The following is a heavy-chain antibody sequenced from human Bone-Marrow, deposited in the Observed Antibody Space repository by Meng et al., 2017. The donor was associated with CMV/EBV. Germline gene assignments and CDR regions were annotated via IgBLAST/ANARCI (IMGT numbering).Heavy chain of an antibody. J-gene: IGHJ4*02. D-gene: IGHD6-6*01. CDR2: ISSSSSTI. CDR1: GFTFSSYS. CDR3: ARVLYSSSSPFDD. Sequence: GESLKISCAASGFTFSSYSMNWVRQAPGKGLEWVSYISSSSSTIYYADSVKGRFTISRDNAKNSLYLQMNSLRAEDTAVYYCARVLYSSSSPFDDWGQGTLVTGSS. V-gene: IGHV3-48*04.